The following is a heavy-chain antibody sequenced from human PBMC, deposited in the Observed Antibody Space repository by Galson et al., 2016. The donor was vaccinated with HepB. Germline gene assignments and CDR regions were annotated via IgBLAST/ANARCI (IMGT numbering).Heavy chain of an antibody. J-gene: IGHJ1*01. Sequence: SETLSLTCAVSGGSFSDSYWTWIRQSPGKRLEWIGDINDSGSINSHPSLRSRVTISVDTSQKQFSLKMSSVTAADTAIYYWARGGLGMGNYGYYGTWGQGTLVTVSS. D-gene: IGHD3-10*01. CDR3: ARGGLGMGNYGYYGT. CDR2: INDSGSI. CDR1: GGSFSDSY. V-gene: IGHV4-34*01.